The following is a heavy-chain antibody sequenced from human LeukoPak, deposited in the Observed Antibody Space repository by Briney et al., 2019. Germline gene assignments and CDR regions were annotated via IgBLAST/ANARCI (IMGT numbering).Heavy chain of an antibody. CDR1: GLTFSSYG. Sequence: GGSLRLSCAASGLTFSSYGMHWVRQAPGKGLEWVAVIWYDGSNKYYADSVKGRFTISRDNSKNTLYLQMNSLRAEDTAVYYCARSDSGYGHLDYWGQGTLVIVSS. CDR2: IWYDGSNK. V-gene: IGHV3-33*01. CDR3: ARSDSGYGHLDY. D-gene: IGHD5-12*01. J-gene: IGHJ4*02.